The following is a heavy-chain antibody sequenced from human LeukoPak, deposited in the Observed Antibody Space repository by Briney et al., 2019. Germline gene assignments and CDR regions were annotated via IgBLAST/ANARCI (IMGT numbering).Heavy chain of an antibody. J-gene: IGHJ3*02. CDR2: ISSSGSTI. D-gene: IGHD2-15*01. CDR3: ARDAPSPSIVVVVAAELGDAFDI. Sequence: KAGGSLRLSCAASGFTFSDYYMSWIRQAPGKGLEWVSYISSSGSTIYYADSVKGRFTTSRDNAKNSLYLQMNSLRAEDTAVYYCARDAPSPSIVVVVAAELGDAFDIWGQGTMVTVSS. V-gene: IGHV3-11*04. CDR1: GFTFSDYY.